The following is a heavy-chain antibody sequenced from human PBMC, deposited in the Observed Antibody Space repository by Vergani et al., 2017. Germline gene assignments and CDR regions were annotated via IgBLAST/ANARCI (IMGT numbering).Heavy chain of an antibody. J-gene: IGHJ5*02. D-gene: IGHD3-22*01. Sequence: QVQLVQSGSEVRKPGASVKVSCQVSGYSLTELTIHWVRQAPGKGLEWMGGFDPEHGEVTFAHHIQGRVTMTEDRSTDTAYMELSSLRPEDTAVYYCARTRGTHYYDSSDGWFDPWGQGTLVTVSS. CDR2: FDPEHGEV. V-gene: IGHV1-24*01. CDR3: ARTRGTHYYDSSDGWFDP. CDR1: GYSLTELT.